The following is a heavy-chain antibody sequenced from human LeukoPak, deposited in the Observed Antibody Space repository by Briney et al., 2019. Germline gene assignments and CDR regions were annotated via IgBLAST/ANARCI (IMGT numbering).Heavy chain of an antibody. D-gene: IGHD6-13*01. Sequence: GGSLRLSCAASGFTFSSYAMSWVRQAPGKGLEWVAVIWYDGSNKYYADSVKGRFTISRDNSKNTLYLQMNSLRAEDTAVYYCARDEQQLESYYYYYGMDVWGQGTTVTVSS. J-gene: IGHJ6*02. V-gene: IGHV3-33*08. CDR2: IWYDGSNK. CDR3: ARDEQQLESYYYYYGMDV. CDR1: GFTFSSYA.